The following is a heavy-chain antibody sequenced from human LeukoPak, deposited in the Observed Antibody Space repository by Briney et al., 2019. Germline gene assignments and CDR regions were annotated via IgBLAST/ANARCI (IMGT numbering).Heavy chain of an antibody. CDR2: IYYSGST. CDR3: ARASMITFGGVITYYFDY. V-gene: IGHV4-59*01. Sequence: SETLSLTCTVSGGSISSYYWSWIRQPPGKGLEWIGYIYYSGSTNYNPSLKSRVTISVDTSKNQFSLKLSSVTAADTAVHYCARASMITFGGVITYYFDYWGQGTLVTVSS. CDR1: GGSISSYY. D-gene: IGHD3-16*02. J-gene: IGHJ4*02.